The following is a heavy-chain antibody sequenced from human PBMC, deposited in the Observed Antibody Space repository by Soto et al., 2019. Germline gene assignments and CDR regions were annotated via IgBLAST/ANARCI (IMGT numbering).Heavy chain of an antibody. CDR2: INHSGST. CDR1: GGSFSGYC. Sequence: QVQLQQWGAGLLMPSETLSLTCAVYGGSFSGYCWSWIRQPPAKGLEWIGEINHSGSTNYNPSLKSRVTISVDTSKNQFSLKLSSLTAADTAAYYCARAIAAAGYYYGMDVWGQGTTVTVSS. CDR3: ARAIAAAGYYYGMDV. J-gene: IGHJ6*02. V-gene: IGHV4-34*01. D-gene: IGHD6-13*01.